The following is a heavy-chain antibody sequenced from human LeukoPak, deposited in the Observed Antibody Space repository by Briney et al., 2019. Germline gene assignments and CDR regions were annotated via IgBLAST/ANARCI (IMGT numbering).Heavy chain of an antibody. Sequence: GASVKVSCKASGYTFTSYAMHWVRQAPGQRLGWMGWINAGNGNTKYSQKFQGRVTITRDTSASTAYMELSSLRSEDTAVYYCAREFWGSYYTGFDYWGQGTLVTVSS. J-gene: IGHJ4*02. D-gene: IGHD1-26*01. CDR3: AREFWGSYYTGFDY. V-gene: IGHV1-3*01. CDR2: INAGNGNT. CDR1: GYTFTSYA.